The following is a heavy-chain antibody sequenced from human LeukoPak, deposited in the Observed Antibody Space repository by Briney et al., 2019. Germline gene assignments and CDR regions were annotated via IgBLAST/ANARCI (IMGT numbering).Heavy chain of an antibody. CDR3: ARVSIAVAVHFDY. CDR1: GFTFSSYW. J-gene: IGHJ4*02. V-gene: IGHV3-74*01. D-gene: IGHD6-19*01. Sequence: GGSLRLSCAACGFTFSSYWMHWVRQAPGKGLVWVSRINSDGSSTSYADSVKGRFTISRDNAKNTLYLQMNSLRAEDTAVYYCARVSIAVAVHFDYWGQGTLVTVSS. CDR2: INSDGSST.